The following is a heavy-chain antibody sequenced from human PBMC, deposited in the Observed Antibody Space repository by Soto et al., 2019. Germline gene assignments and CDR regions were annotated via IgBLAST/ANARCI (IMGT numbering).Heavy chain of an antibody. V-gene: IGHV1-3*01. CDR3: ARVPDYGPSPHDSYGMDV. CDR2: INAGNGNT. J-gene: IGHJ6*02. CDR1: GYTFTSYA. D-gene: IGHD4-17*01. Sequence: GASVKVSCKASGYTFTSYAMHWVRQAPGQRLEWMGWINAGNGNTKYSQKFQGRVTITRDTSASTAYMELSSLRSDDTAVYYCARVPDYGPSPHDSYGMDVWGQGTTVTVSS.